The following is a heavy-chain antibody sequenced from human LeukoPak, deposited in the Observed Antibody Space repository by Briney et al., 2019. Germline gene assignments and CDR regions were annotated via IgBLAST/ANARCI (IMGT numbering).Heavy chain of an antibody. Sequence: PGGSLRLSCAASGFTFSSYGMSWVRQAPGKGLEWVGFIRSKAYGGTTEYAASVKGRFTISRDDSKSIAYLQMNSLKTEDTAVYYCTSGDYVRDYFDYWGQGTLVTVSS. J-gene: IGHJ4*02. CDR1: GFTFSSYG. CDR3: TSGDYVRDYFDY. CDR2: IRSKAYGGTT. V-gene: IGHV3-49*04. D-gene: IGHD3-10*02.